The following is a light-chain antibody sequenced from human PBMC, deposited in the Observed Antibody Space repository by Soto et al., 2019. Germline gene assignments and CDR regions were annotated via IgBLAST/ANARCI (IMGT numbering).Light chain of an antibody. CDR2: AAS. Sequence: DIHITHSPSSLSSSVLYKFTITCLSSQSIGNYLNWYRQRPGKAPELLLYAASFLQSEVPSRFRGSGSGTDLSLTISSLQPEDFASYYCQQSYNVLSWTFGQGTKVDIK. V-gene: IGKV1-39*01. CDR3: QQSYNVLSWT. CDR1: QSIGNY. J-gene: IGKJ1*01.